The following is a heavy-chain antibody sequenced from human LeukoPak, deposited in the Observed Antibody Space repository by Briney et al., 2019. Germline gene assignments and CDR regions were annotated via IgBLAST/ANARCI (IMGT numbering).Heavy chain of an antibody. CDR1: GFTFSSYA. J-gene: IGHJ4*02. D-gene: IGHD2-2*03. CDR3: AKMDIVATYYFDY. CDR2: ISGSGGST. V-gene: IGHV3-23*01. Sequence: GGSLRLSCAASGFTFSSYAMSWVRQAPGKGLEWVSAISGSGGSTYYADSVKGRSTISRDNSQDTLYLQMNSLRAEDTAVYYCAKMDIVATYYFDYWGQGTLVTVSS.